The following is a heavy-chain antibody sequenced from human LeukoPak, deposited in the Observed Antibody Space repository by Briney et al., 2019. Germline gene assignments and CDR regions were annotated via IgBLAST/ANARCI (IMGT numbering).Heavy chain of an antibody. CDR3: AKSFDRSAYYSRTTDY. CDR1: GFTFSSYA. V-gene: IGHV3-30-3*01. J-gene: IGHJ4*02. D-gene: IGHD3-22*01. Sequence: GGSLRLSCAASGFTFSSYAMHWVRKAPGKGLEWVAVISYDGSNKYYADSVKGRFTISRDNSKNTLYLQMNSLRAEDTAVYYCAKSFDRSAYYSRTTDYWGQGTLVTVSS. CDR2: ISYDGSNK.